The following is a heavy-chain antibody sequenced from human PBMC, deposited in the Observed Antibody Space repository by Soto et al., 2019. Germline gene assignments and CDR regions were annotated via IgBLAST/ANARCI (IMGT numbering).Heavy chain of an antibody. CDR3: AKAPLPYCSSTSCPYYYYGMDV. D-gene: IGHD2-2*01. J-gene: IGHJ6*02. V-gene: IGHV3-23*01. Sequence: GSLRLSCAASGFTFSSYAMSWVRQAPGKGLEWVSAISGSGGSTYYADSVKGRFTISRDNSKNTLYLQMNSLRAGDTAVYYCAKAPLPYCSSTSCPYYYYGMDVWGQGTTVTV. CDR1: GFTFSSYA. CDR2: ISGSGGST.